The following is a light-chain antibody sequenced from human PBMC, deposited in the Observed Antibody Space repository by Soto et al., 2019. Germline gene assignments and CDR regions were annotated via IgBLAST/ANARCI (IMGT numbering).Light chain of an antibody. V-gene: IGLV2-14*03. Sequence: QSALTQPASVSGSPGQSITISCTGTSSDVGGYNYVSWYQQHPGKAPRLMIYDVSSRPSGVSNRFSGSKSGNTASLTISGLHAEDEAYYYCTSYTSSNTLLFGGGTKLTVL. CDR3: TSYTSSNTLL. CDR2: DVS. CDR1: SSDVGGYNY. J-gene: IGLJ2*01.